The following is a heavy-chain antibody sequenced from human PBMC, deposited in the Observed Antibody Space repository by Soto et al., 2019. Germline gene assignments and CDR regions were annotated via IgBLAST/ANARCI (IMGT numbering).Heavy chain of an antibody. CDR3: AKDLYDSSGYYLYYFDY. D-gene: IGHD3-22*01. V-gene: IGHV3-30*18. J-gene: IGHJ4*02. Sequence: GGSLRLSCAASGFTFSSYGMHWVRQAPGKGLEWVAVISYDGSNKYYADSVKGRFTISRDNSKNTLYLQMNSLRAEDTAVYYCAKDLYDSSGYYLYYFDYWGQGTLVTVSP. CDR2: ISYDGSNK. CDR1: GFTFSSYG.